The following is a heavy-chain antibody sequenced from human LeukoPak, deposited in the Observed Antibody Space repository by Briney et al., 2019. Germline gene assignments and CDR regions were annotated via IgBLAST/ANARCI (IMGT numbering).Heavy chain of an antibody. V-gene: IGHV1-2*02. D-gene: IGHD3-10*01. CDR2: INPNSGGT. J-gene: IGHJ4*02. CDR1: GYTFTGYY. CDR3: ASTLLWFGELATPFDY. Sequence: ASVKVSCKASGYTFTGYYMHWVRQAPGQGLEWLGWINPNSGGTNYAQKFQGRVTMTRDTSINTAYMELSSLTSDDTAVYYCASTLLWFGELATPFDYWGQGTLVTVSS.